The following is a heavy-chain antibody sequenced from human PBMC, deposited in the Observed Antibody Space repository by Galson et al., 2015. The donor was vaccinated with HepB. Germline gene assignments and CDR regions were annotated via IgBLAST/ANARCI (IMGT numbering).Heavy chain of an antibody. CDR3: ASALWASGYYYYYMDV. J-gene: IGHJ6*03. V-gene: IGHV1-69*13. Sequence: SVKVSCKASGGTFSNYVISWVRQAPGQGLEWMGGIIPIAGTVSYARYAQKFQGRVTITADESTTTAYMEVSSLRSEDTAVYYCASALWASGYYYYYMDVWGKGTTVIVSS. CDR1: GGTFSNYV. D-gene: IGHD2-15*01. CDR2: IIPIAGTVSYA.